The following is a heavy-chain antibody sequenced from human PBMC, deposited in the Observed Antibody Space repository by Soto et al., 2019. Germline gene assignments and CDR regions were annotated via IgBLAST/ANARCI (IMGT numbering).Heavy chain of an antibody. CDR3: ASAGGLGAVAVDY. CDR2: IYNVST. CDR1: GVSFSSGGYS. D-gene: IGHD6-19*01. Sequence: QLQLQESGSGLVKPSQTLSLTCAVSGVSFSSGGYSWCGIRQPLGKGLEGIGYIYNVSTNYDPSGKGRVHISVDRAKNQFSLKLSSVPAADTAVYYCASAGGLGAVAVDYWGQGTLVTVSS. J-gene: IGHJ4*02. V-gene: IGHV4-30-2*01.